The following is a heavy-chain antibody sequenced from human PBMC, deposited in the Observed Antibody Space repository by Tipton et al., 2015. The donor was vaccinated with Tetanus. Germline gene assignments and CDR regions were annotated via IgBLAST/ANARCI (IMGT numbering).Heavy chain of an antibody. CDR2: ISWNSGSI. V-gene: IGHV3-9*01. Sequence: SLRLSCAASGFTFDDHAMHWVRQAPGKGLEWVAGISWNSGSIGYADSVEGRFTISRDNAKNTVYLQMNSLRAEDTAVYFCARRSLTNYGLDVWGQGTPVTVSS. D-gene: IGHD1-1*01. CDR3: ARRSLTNYGLDV. CDR1: GFTFDDHA. J-gene: IGHJ6*02.